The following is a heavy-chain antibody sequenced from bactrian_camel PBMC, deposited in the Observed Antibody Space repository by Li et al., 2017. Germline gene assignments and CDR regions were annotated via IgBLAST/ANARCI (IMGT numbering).Heavy chain of an antibody. V-gene: IGHV3S53*01. CDR2: IDSDGKT. CDR1: KYGDSNYC. J-gene: IGHJ6*01. D-gene: IGHD4*01. Sequence: HVQLVESGGGSVQAGESLTLSCVGTKYGDSNYCMAWFRQAPGKERERVAHIDSDGKTNLADSVKGRFTISQDNAKNTLILQMDSLKPEDTAMYYCAAGTQYSDYVCHDFSYWGQGTQVTVS. CDR3: AAGTQYSDYVCHDFSY.